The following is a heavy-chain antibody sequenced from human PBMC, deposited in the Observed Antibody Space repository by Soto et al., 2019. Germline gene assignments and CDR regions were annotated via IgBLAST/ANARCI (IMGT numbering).Heavy chain of an antibody. V-gene: IGHV1-69*02. CDR1: GGTFSSYT. CDR3: ASQSDRIVVAYDAFDI. CDR2: IIPILGIA. D-gene: IGHD3-22*01. J-gene: IGHJ3*02. Sequence: QVQLVQSGAEVKKPGSSVKVSCKASGGTFSSYTISWVRQAPGQGLEWMGRIIPILGIANYAQKFQGRVTRTADKSTSTAYMELSSLRSEDTAVYYCASQSDRIVVAYDAFDIWGQGTMVTVSS.